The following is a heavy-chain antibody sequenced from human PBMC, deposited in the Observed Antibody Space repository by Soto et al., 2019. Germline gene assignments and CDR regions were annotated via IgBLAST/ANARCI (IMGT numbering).Heavy chain of an antibody. Sequence: QVQLVESGGGVVQPGRSLRLSCAASGFTFSSYGMHWVRQAPGRGLEWVAVIWYDGSNKYYADSVKGRFTISRDNSKNTLYLQMNSLRAEDTAVYYCARDPMTTVTTLADYWGQGTLVTVSS. CDR2: IWYDGSNK. D-gene: IGHD4-17*01. V-gene: IGHV3-33*01. CDR3: ARDPMTTVTTLADY. J-gene: IGHJ4*02. CDR1: GFTFSSYG.